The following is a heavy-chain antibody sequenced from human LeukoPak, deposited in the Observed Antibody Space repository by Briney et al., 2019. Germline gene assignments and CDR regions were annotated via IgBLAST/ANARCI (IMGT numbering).Heavy chain of an antibody. Sequence: SETLSLTCTVSGGSMTTSYWTWIRQPPGKGLEWIGYIYHSGTTNYNPSLKSRVTLSVDTSKNQFSLKLTSVTAADSAVYYCARQPNMGDYFFDYWDQGTLVTVSS. CDR2: IYHSGTT. CDR3: ARQPNMGDYFFDY. D-gene: IGHD3-22*01. CDR1: GGSMTTSY. V-gene: IGHV4-59*08. J-gene: IGHJ4*02.